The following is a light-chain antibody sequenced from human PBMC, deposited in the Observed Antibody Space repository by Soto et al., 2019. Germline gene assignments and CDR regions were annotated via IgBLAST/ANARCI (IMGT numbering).Light chain of an antibody. CDR2: AAS. J-gene: IGKJ5*01. Sequence: AIRMTQSPSSLSASTGDRVTITCRASQGISSYLAWYQQKPGKAPKLLIYAASTLQSGVPSRFSGSGSGTDFTFTISSLQAEDIATYFCQQYDSVFTFGQGTRLEI. V-gene: IGKV1-8*01. CDR1: QGISSY. CDR3: QQYDSVFT.